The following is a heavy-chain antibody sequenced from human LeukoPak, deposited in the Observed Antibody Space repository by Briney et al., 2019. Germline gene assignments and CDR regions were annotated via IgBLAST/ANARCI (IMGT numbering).Heavy chain of an antibody. CDR3: AKDRDRSGYSYYFDY. Sequence: PGGSLRLSCAASRFTFSSYAMSWVRQAPGKGLEWVSAISDNGGTTYYADSVKGRFTISRDNSKNTLYLQMNSLRAEDTAVYYCAKDRDRSGYSYYFDYWGQGTLVTVSS. V-gene: IGHV3-23*01. CDR1: RFTFSSYA. J-gene: IGHJ4*02. CDR2: ISDNGGTT. D-gene: IGHD3-22*01.